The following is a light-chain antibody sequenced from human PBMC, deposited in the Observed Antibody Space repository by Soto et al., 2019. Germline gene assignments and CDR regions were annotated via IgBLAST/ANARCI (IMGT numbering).Light chain of an antibody. CDR3: SSYTSSSTRV. CDR1: SSEVGGYNY. CDR2: DVS. Sequence: ALTQPASVSGSPGQSITISCTGTSSEVGGYNYVSWYQQHPGKAPKLMIYDVSNRPSGVSNRFSGPKSGNTASLTISGLQAEDEADYYCSSYTSSSTRVFGTGTKVTVL. V-gene: IGLV2-14*01. J-gene: IGLJ1*01.